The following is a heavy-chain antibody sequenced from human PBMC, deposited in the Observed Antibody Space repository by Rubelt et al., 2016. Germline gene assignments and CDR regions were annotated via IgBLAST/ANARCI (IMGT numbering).Heavy chain of an antibody. J-gene: IGHJ4*02. V-gene: IGHV4-59*12. Sequence: QVQLQESGPGLVKPSETLSLTCSVSGGSISTYYWSWIRQPPGKGLEWIGYIYYSGSTNYNPSLKSRVTMSVDTSKNPFSLNLSSVTAVETAVYSWAREIPLDSSGPRGDYWGQGTLVTVSS. D-gene: IGHD3-22*01. CDR3: AREIPLDSSGPRGDY. CDR1: GGSISTYY. CDR2: IYYSGST.